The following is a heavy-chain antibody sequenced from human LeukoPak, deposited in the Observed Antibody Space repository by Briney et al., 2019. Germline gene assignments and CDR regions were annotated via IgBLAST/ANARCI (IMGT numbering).Heavy chain of an antibody. CDR3: TTDLPSRGAGESDY. V-gene: IGHV3-15*01. Sequence: GGSLTLSCAASGFTDNYAWMSWVRQAPGKGLEWVGLIKRIRGGRTTNYGARVKGRFTIARDDSRNTLYLQMSSLKTEDPAVYYCTTDLPSRGAGESDYWGQGTLVTVS. CDR2: IKRIRGGRTT. J-gene: IGHJ4*02. CDR1: GFTDNYAW. D-gene: IGHD3-10*01.